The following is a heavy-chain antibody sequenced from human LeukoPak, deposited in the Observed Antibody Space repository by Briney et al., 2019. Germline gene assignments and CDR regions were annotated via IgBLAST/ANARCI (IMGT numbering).Heavy chain of an antibody. V-gene: IGHV5-51*01. D-gene: IGHD3-10*01. Sequence: GESLKISCKGSGYSFTNYWIGWVRQMPGKGLEWMGTIYPGDSDIRYSPSFRGQVTISADKSISTAYLQWSSLKASDTAIYYCARHSGAIFIYGLDVWGQGTTVTVSS. J-gene: IGHJ6*02. CDR3: ARHSGAIFIYGLDV. CDR1: GYSFTNYW. CDR2: IYPGDSDI.